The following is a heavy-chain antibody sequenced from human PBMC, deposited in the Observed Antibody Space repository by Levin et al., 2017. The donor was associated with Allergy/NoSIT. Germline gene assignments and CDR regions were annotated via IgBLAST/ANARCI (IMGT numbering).Heavy chain of an antibody. CDR1: GFTFSSYA. CDR2: ISGSGRNT. J-gene: IGHJ3*02. Sequence: SGESLKISCAASGFTFSSYAMSWVRQAPGKGLEWVSSISGSGRNTYYADSVKGRFTISRDNSKNTLYLQMNSLRAEDTAVYYCAKIYYYDSSGNYALGTAFDIWGQGTMVTVSS. D-gene: IGHD3-22*01. V-gene: IGHV3-23*01. CDR3: AKIYYYDSSGNYALGTAFDI.